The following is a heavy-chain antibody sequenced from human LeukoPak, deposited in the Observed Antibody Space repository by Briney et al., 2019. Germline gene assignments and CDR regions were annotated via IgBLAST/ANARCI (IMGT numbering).Heavy chain of an antibody. J-gene: IGHJ6*04. CDR2: INAGNGNT. V-gene: IGHV1-3*01. CDR3: ARDDYDILTGYFRGMDV. CDR1: GYTFTSYA. Sequence: ASVKGSCKASGYTFTSYAMHWVRQAPGQRLEWMGWINAGNGNTKYSQKFQGRVTITRHTSASTAYMELSSLRSEDTAVYYCARDDYDILTGYFRGMDVWGKGTTVTVSS. D-gene: IGHD3-9*01.